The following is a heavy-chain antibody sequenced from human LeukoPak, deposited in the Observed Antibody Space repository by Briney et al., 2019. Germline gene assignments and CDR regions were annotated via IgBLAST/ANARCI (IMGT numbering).Heavy chain of an antibody. D-gene: IGHD1-26*01. CDR3: ARGIGIFDY. CDR2: IYSGGTT. CDR1: GFTFSSYW. Sequence: GGSLRLSCGVSGFTFSSYWMNWVRQAPGKGLEWVSVIYSGGTTYYADSVKGRFTISRDDSKNTLYLQMNSLRAEDTAVYYCARGIGIFDYWGQGTLVTVSS. V-gene: IGHV3-53*01. J-gene: IGHJ4*02.